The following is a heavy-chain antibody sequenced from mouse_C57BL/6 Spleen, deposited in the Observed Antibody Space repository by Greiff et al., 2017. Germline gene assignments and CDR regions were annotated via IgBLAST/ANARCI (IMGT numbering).Heavy chain of an antibody. J-gene: IGHJ1*03. CDR1: GYTFTSYW. D-gene: IGHD1-1*01. CDR2: INPSSGYT. V-gene: IGHV1-7*01. CDR3: ALYGSSYGYFDV. Sequence: QVQLQQSGAELAKPGASVKLSCKASGYTFTSYWMHWVKQRPGQGLEWIGYINPSSGYTKYNQKFKDKATLTADKSSSTAYMQLGSLTYEDSAVYSCALYGSSYGYFDVWGTGTTVTVSS.